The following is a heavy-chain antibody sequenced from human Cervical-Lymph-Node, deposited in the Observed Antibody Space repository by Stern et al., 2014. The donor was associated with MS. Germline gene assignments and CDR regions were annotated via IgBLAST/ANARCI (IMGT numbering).Heavy chain of an antibody. V-gene: IGHV3-11*01. Sequence: VQLVESGGALVKPGGSLRLACVVSGFSFSDYHMTWIRQTAGKGLEWVSHISSGGRTQYYADSVKGRFTISRDNAANSLYLQMNSLKADDTAVYFCARAPYTPVEPAAIGWGPKIRNHYYYGVDVWGQGTTVTVSS. CDR3: ARAPYTPVEPAAIGWGPKIRNHYYYGVDV. J-gene: IGHJ6*02. CDR2: ISSGGRTQ. CDR1: GFSFSDYH. D-gene: IGHD2-2*02.